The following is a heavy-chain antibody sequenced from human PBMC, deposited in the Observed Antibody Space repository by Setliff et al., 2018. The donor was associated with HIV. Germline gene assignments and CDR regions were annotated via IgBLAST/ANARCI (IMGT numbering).Heavy chain of an antibody. D-gene: IGHD3-10*01. J-gene: IGHJ4*02. V-gene: IGHV4-4*07. Sequence: ASETLSLTCNVSGVDVNTYYWSWIRQPAGKGLEWIGRIGTTGTTKNPSLKSRVTMSVDTSQNQFSLRLNSVTAADTAVYYCATDRGNFGWVRGKYFEYWGRGALVIVSS. CDR3: ATDRGNFGWVRGKYFEY. CDR1: GVDVNTYY. CDR2: IGTTGTT.